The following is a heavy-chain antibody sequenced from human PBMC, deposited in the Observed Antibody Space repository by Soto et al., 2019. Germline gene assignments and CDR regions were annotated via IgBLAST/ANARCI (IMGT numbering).Heavy chain of an antibody. V-gene: IGHV4-59*01. CDR3: ARGRYYDAFDI. D-gene: IGHD1-26*01. Sequence: SETLSLTCTVSGGSISSFYWSWIRQPPGKRLEWIGYIYYSGSTNYNPSLKSRVTISVDTSKNQFSLKLSSVNAADTAVYYCARGRYYDAFDIWGQGTMVTVSS. J-gene: IGHJ3*02. CDR1: GGSISSFY. CDR2: IYYSGST.